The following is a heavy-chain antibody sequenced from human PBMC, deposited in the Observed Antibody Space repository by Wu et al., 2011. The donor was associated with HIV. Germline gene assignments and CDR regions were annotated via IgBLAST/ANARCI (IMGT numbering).Heavy chain of an antibody. J-gene: IGHJ3*01. CDR1: YSFSAHG. V-gene: IGHV1-18*01. Sequence: QVQLIQSGSELKKPGAAVKVSVGWCYSFSAHGISWVRQAPGEGLEWVGWISPHDGNTNYAQKFQGRLTLTTDASTRTTYMDLRSLKPDDTAIYYCAKEVQPYYYDGSGFLDGLDVWGQGTLVTVSS. D-gene: IGHD3-22*01. CDR2: ISPHDGNT. CDR3: AKEVQPYYYDGSGFLDGLDV.